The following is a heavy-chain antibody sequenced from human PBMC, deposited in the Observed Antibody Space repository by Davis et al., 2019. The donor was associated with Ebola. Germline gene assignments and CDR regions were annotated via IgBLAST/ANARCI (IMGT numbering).Heavy chain of an antibody. CDR2: IYYSGST. Sequence: SETLSLTCTVSGGSISSYYWSWIRQPPGKGLEWLGYIYYSGSTYYNPSLKSRVTISVDTSKNQFSLKLSSVTAADTAVYYCARASSSSWYAADYWGQGTLVTVSS. CDR1: GGSISSYY. J-gene: IGHJ4*02. V-gene: IGHV4-59*12. CDR3: ARASSSSWYAADY. D-gene: IGHD6-13*01.